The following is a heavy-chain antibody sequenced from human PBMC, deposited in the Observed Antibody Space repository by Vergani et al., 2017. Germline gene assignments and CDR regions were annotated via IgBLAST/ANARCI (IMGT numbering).Heavy chain of an antibody. J-gene: IGHJ6*01. CDR3: ARDLVDIVATTTYYYYYYCMDV. CDR2: IYSCGST. Sequence: EVQLVESGGGLVQPGGSLRLSCAASGFTVSSNYMSWVRQAPGKGLEWVSVIYSCGSTYYSDSVKGRFTISRHNSKNTLYLQMNSLRAEEEAVYYCARDLVDIVATTTYYYYYYCMDVWRQGTTVSVSS. D-gene: IGHD5-12*01. CDR1: GFTVSSNY. V-gene: IGHV3-53*04.